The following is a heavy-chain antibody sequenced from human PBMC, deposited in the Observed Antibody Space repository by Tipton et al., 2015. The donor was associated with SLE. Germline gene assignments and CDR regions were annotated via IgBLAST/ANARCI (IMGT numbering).Heavy chain of an antibody. D-gene: IGHD2/OR15-2a*01. CDR2: FLAYSRDNE. Sequence: SLRLSCAASGFAFSNYGMHWVRQAPGKGLEWVAVFLAYSRDNEYYADSVRGRFTISRDNSKSTLFLQMSSLRAEDTAIYYCATDPFVMDVWGKGTTVTVSS. CDR1: GFAFSNYG. J-gene: IGHJ6*03. CDR3: ATDPFVMDV. V-gene: IGHV3-30*03.